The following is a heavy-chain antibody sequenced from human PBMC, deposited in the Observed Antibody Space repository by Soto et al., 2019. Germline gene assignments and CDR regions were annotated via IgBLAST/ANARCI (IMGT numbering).Heavy chain of an antibody. V-gene: IGHV3-64*01. D-gene: IGHD3-9*01. Sequence: PGGSLRLSCAASGFTFSSYAMHWVRQAPGKGLEYVSAISSNGGSTYYANSVKGRFTISRDNSKNTLYLQMGSLRSEDTAVYYCAAGSPASYDILTGYHPRGMDVWGQGTTVTVSS. CDR2: ISSNGGST. J-gene: IGHJ6*02. CDR1: GFTFSSYA. CDR3: AAGSPASYDILTGYHPRGMDV.